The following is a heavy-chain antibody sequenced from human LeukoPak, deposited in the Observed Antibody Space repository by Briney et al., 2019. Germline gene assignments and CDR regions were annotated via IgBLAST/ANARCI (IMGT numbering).Heavy chain of an antibody. CDR2: ISGSGGGT. V-gene: IGHV3-23*01. CDR1: GFTFSTYG. CDR3: AKSRSPGYSMGYDPDY. J-gene: IGHJ4*02. Sequence: GGSLRLSCGASGFTFSTYGMNWARQAPGKGLEWVSAISGSGGGTFYTHSVKGRFTISRDNSKNTLFLQMNGLRAEDTATYYCAKSRSPGYSMGYDPDYWGQGTLVIVST. D-gene: IGHD5-18*01.